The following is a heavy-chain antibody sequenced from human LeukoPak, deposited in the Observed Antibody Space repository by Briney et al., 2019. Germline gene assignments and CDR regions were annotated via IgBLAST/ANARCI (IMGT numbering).Heavy chain of an antibody. D-gene: IGHD2-2*02. J-gene: IGHJ6*03. V-gene: IGHV4-61*02. CDR2: IYTSGST. CDR1: GGSISSGSYY. Sequence: SQTLSLTCTVSGGSISSGSYYWSWIRQPAGKGLEWIGRIYTSGSTNYNPSLKSRVTISVDTSKNQFSLKLSSVTAADTAVYYCARVRGLYGHDYYYYMDVWGKGTTVTVSS. CDR3: ARVRGLYGHDYYYYMDV.